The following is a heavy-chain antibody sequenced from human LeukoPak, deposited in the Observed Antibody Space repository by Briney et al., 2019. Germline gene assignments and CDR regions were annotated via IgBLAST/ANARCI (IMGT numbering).Heavy chain of an antibody. Sequence: TSVKVSCKTSGFTFISSAVQWVRQARGQRLEWIGWIVVGSGNTNYAQKFQERVTITRDMSTSTANMELSSLRSEDTAVYYCAADPSYSSGYRYYFDYWGQGALVTVSS. CDR3: AADPSYSSGYRYYFDY. D-gene: IGHD3-22*01. CDR2: IVVGSGNT. V-gene: IGHV1-58*01. CDR1: GFTFISSA. J-gene: IGHJ4*02.